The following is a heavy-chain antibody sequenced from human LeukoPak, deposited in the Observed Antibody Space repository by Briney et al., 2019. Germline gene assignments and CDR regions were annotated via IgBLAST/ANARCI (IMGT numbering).Heavy chain of an antibody. D-gene: IGHD3-22*01. J-gene: IGHJ3*02. CDR1: GFTLSSFE. CDR2: ISSSGSTI. V-gene: IGHV3-48*03. Sequence: AGSLRLSCAAPGFTLSSFEMNWVGKAPGKGLEGVSYISSSGSTIYYADSVKGRFTISRDNAKNSLYLQMNSLRAEDTAVYYCARESGYYYEDAFDIWGQGTMVTVSS. CDR3: ARESGYYYEDAFDI.